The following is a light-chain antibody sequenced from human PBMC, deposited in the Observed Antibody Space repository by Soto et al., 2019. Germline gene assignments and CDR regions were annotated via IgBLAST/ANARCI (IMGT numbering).Light chain of an antibody. Sequence: DIQLTQSPSFLSASVGDRVTITCRASQGISSYLAWYHQKPGKAPKLLIYAASTLQSGVPSRFSGRGSGTELTLTIGSLQTEDFPAYYCQQLNSYPLTFGPGTKVDI. CDR1: QGISSY. V-gene: IGKV1-9*01. J-gene: IGKJ3*01. CDR2: AAS. CDR3: QQLNSYPLT.